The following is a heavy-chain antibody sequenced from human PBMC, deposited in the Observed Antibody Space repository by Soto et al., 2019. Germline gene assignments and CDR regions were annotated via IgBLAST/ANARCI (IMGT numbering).Heavy chain of an antibody. D-gene: IGHD5-12*01. CDR3: ARVREMATITSFDY. CDR1: GGTFSSYA. J-gene: IGHJ4*02. V-gene: IGHV1-69*13. CDR2: IIPIFGTA. Sequence: RASVKVSCKASGGTFSSYAISWVRQAPGQGLEWMGGIIPIFGTANYAQKFQGRVTITADESTSTAYMELSSLRSEDTAVYYCARVREMATITSFDYWGQGTLVTVSS.